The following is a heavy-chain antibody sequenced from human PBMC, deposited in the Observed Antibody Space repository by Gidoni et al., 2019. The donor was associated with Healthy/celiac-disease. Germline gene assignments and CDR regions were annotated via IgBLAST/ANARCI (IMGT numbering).Heavy chain of an antibody. CDR1: VGSISSYY. CDR2: IYTSGST. CDR3: AREDKGGYYDSSGYYGREFDY. Sequence: QVQLQESGPGLVTPSETLSLTCTVSVGSISSYYWSWIRQPAGKGLEWIGRIYTSGSTNYSPSLKSRVTMSVDTSKNQCSLKLSSVTAADTAVYYCAREDKGGYYDSSGYYGREFDYWGQGTLVTVSS. D-gene: IGHD3-22*01. J-gene: IGHJ4*02. V-gene: IGHV4-4*07.